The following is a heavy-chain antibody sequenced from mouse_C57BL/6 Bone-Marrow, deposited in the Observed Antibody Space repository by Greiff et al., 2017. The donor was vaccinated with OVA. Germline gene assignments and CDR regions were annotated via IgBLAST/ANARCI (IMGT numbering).Heavy chain of an antibody. V-gene: IGHV5-12*01. J-gene: IGHJ2*01. D-gene: IGHD1-1*01. CDR2: ISNGGGST. CDR3: ARHEITTGVFDY. CDR1: GFTFSDYY. Sequence: EVQGVESGGGLVQPGGSLKLSCAASGFTFSDYYMYWVRQTPEKRLEWVAYISNGGGSTYYPDTVKGRFTISRDNAKNTLYLQMSRLKSEDTAMYYCARHEITTGVFDYWGQGTTLTVSS.